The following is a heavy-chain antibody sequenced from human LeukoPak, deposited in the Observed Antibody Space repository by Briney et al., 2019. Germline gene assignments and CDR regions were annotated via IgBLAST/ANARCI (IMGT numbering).Heavy chain of an antibody. D-gene: IGHD3-10*01. Sequence: SETLSLTCTVSGGSISSSSYYWSWIRQPPGKGLEWIGYIYYSGSTNYNPSLKSRVTISVDTSKNQFSLKLTSVTAADTAVYFCARGGYYGSGNDFRFDPWGQGTLVTVSS. CDR1: GGSISSSSYY. V-gene: IGHV4-61*01. CDR2: IYYSGST. CDR3: ARGGYYGSGNDFRFDP. J-gene: IGHJ5*02.